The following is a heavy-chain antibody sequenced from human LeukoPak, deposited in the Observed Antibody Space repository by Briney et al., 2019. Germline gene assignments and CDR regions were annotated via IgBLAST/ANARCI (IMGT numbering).Heavy chain of an antibody. CDR2: IYTTGMT. V-gene: IGHV4-4*07. CDR1: GGSINSYW. D-gene: IGHD3-16*02. CDR3: ARAGYTISSYRFDY. J-gene: IGHJ4*02. Sequence: SETLSLTCSVSGGSINSYWWSWIRQPAGKGLEFIGRIYTTGMTNYNPSLKSRVSMSVDTSKNRFSLELRSVTAADTAVYFCARAGYTISSYRFDYWGQGALVTVSS.